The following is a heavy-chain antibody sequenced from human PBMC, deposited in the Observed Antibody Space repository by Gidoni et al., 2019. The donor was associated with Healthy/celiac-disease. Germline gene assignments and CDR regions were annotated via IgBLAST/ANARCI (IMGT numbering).Heavy chain of an antibody. J-gene: IGHJ6*02. CDR3: ASGVATISHYYYYGMDV. D-gene: IGHD5-12*01. V-gene: IGHV3-11*01. CDR1: GFNFSADY. CDR2: IIIIGSTI. Sequence: QVQLVESGGGLVKPGGSLRLSWAASGFNFSADYVRWIRQAPGKGLEWVSYIIIIGSTISYAASLKGRFTISRDNAKNALYLQLTSLIAEDTAVYYCASGVATISHYYYYGMDVWGQGTTVTVSS.